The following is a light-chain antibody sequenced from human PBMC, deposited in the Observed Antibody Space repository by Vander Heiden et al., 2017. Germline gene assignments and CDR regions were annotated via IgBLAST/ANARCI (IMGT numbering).Light chain of an antibody. CDR1: SSDVGNYNL. CDR3: CSYAGSATVV. Sequence: QSALTQPASVSGSPGPSTTISCTWPSSDVGNYNLVSWYQHHPGKAPQLLIYEVTKRPSGVSNRFSGSKSGNTASLTISGLQAEDEADYYCCSYAGSATVVFGGGTKLTVL. CDR2: EVT. J-gene: IGLJ2*01. V-gene: IGLV2-23*02.